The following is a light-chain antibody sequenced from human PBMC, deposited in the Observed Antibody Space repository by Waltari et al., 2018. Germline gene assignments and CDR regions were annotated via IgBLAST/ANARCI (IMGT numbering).Light chain of an antibody. Sequence: EILMTQSPATLSVSPGERATLSCRASQGIFSNLAWYQQGPGQAPRLLIYDASTRAPGVPSRFSGSGSGTEFTLTIRSLQSEDSAVYYCQQYNVWPPITFGQGTRLEIK. CDR3: QQYNVWPPIT. V-gene: IGKV3-15*01. CDR1: QGIFSN. CDR2: DAS. J-gene: IGKJ5*01.